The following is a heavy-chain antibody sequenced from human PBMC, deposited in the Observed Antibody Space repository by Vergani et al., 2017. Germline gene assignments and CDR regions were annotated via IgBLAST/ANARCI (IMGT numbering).Heavy chain of an antibody. Sequence: EVQLLESGGGLVQPGGSLRLSCAASGFTFSSYAMSWVRQAPGKGLEWVSAISGSGGSTYYADSVKGRFTISRDNSKNTRYLQMNSLRAEDTAVYYCAKDPRGYSYGGIDYWGQGTLVTVSS. CDR3: AKDPRGYSYGGIDY. CDR2: ISGSGGST. CDR1: GFTFSSYA. D-gene: IGHD5-18*01. V-gene: IGHV3-23*01. J-gene: IGHJ4*02.